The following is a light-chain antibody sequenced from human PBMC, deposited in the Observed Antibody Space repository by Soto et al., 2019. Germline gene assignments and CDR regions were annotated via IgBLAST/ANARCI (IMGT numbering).Light chain of an antibody. Sequence: DIQMTQAPSTQSASVGDRVTITCRASQNVSTWLAWYQHKPRKAPKLLLFDVSNLESGVAPRFSGSGSGTEFTLTISSLQSEDFAVYYCQQYNNWPPSTFGQGTKVDIK. J-gene: IGKJ1*01. CDR3: QQYNNWPPST. CDR2: DVS. CDR1: QNVSTW. V-gene: IGKV1-5*01.